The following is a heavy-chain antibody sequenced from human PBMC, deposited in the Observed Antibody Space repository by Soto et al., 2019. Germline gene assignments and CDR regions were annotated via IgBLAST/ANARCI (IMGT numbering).Heavy chain of an antibody. D-gene: IGHD1-1*01. CDR1: AYTFTDYY. V-gene: IGHV1-2*02. Sequence: ASVKVSCKASAYTFTDYYIHWVRQAPGQGLEWMGWINPNSGGSYFAQKFLGRVTMTRDTSTTTAYMELSRLRSDDTAVYYCARALPEIRMMEGGSFDPWGQGTVVTIS. CDR2: INPNSGGS. J-gene: IGHJ5*02. CDR3: ARALPEIRMMEGGSFDP.